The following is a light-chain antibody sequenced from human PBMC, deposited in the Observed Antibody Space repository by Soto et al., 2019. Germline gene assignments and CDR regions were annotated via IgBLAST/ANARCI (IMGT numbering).Light chain of an antibody. CDR3: QQYNNWPRT. Sequence: EIVMKQSPATLSVSQGERATLSCRASQSVSSNLAWYQQKPGQAPRLLIYGASTRATGIPARFSGSGSGTEFTLTISSLQSEDFAVYYCQQYNNWPRTFGQGTKVDIK. V-gene: IGKV3-15*01. J-gene: IGKJ1*01. CDR2: GAS. CDR1: QSVSSN.